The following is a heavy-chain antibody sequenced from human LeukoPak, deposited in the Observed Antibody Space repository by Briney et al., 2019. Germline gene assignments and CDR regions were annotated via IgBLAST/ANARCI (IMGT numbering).Heavy chain of an antibody. D-gene: IGHD7-27*01. J-gene: IGHJ4*02. CDR3: ASRKLGNDY. Sequence: SETLSLTCTVSGGSISNYYWTWIRQPAGKGLEWIGRIYTSGRTNYNPSLKSRVTISADTSQNQFSLKLSSVTAADTAVYYCASRKLGNDYWGQGTLVTVSS. CDR1: GGSISNYY. V-gene: IGHV4-4*07. CDR2: IYTSGRT.